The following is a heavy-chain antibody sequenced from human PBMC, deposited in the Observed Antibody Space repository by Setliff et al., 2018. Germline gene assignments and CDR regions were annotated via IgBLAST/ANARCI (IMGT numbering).Heavy chain of an antibody. CDR3: ASGLNWLSSTEFDY. D-gene: IGHD1-20*01. V-gene: IGHV4-38-2*02. J-gene: IGHJ4*02. Sequence: SETLSLTCTVSGYSISSGYYWGWIRQPPGKGLEWIGCIYYSGSTYYNPSLKSRVTISLDTSKNQFSLKLTSATAADTAVYYCASGLNWLSSTEFDYWGQGTLVTVSS. CDR1: GYSISSGYY. CDR2: IYYSGST.